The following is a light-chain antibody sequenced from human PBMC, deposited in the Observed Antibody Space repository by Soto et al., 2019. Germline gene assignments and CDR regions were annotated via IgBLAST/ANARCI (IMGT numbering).Light chain of an antibody. V-gene: IGKV1-5*03. Sequence: DIQMTQSPSTLSASVGDRVTITCRASQSISSWLAWYQQKPGKAPKLLIYKASSLESGVPSRFSFSGSGTEFTLTISSLQPDGFATYYCQQYNSYWTFGQGTKVEIK. CDR2: KAS. J-gene: IGKJ1*01. CDR1: QSISSW. CDR3: QQYNSYWT.